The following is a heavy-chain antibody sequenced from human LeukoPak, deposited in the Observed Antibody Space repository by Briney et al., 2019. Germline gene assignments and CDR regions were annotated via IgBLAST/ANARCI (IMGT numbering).Heavy chain of an antibody. CDR3: ARGLRCSSTSCYTTPIDY. D-gene: IGHD2-2*02. V-gene: IGHV1-46*01. CDR2: INPTGGST. Sequence: GASVKVSCKASGYTFPSYFMHWVRQAPGQGLEWMGIINPTGGSTTYAQKFQGRVTMTRDTSTSTVYMELSSLRSDDTAVYYCARGLRCSSTSCYTTPIDYWGQGTLVTVSS. CDR1: GYTFPSYF. J-gene: IGHJ4*02.